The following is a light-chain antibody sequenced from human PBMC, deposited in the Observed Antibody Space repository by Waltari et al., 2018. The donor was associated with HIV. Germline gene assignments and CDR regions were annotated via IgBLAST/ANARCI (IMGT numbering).Light chain of an antibody. CDR2: VIT. V-gene: IGLV2-11*02. CDR1: SRDVVGYNY. Sequence: QSPLTHPRSVSGSPGPSVTLSCTATSRDVVGYNYVSWSQQHPGTAPKLMTYVITTRPSGVPYRSSASKSDNTVSLTIAARQAEDEAHYYCCSDAGSQWVFGGGTKLTVL. J-gene: IGLJ3*02. CDR3: CSDAGSQWV.